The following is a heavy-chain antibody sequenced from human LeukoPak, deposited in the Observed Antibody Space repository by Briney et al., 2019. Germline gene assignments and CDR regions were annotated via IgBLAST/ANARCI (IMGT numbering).Heavy chain of an antibody. Sequence: GGPLRLSCAASGFTFSTYSMNWVRQAPGKGLEWVSSISSGSRYIYYADSVKGRFTISRDNAKNSLYLQMNSLRAEDTAVYYCARCSGGSYYHSDDYWGQGTLVTVSS. CDR2: ISSGSRYI. CDR3: ARCSGGSYYHSDDY. CDR1: GFTFSTYS. D-gene: IGHD2-15*01. V-gene: IGHV3-21*01. J-gene: IGHJ4*02.